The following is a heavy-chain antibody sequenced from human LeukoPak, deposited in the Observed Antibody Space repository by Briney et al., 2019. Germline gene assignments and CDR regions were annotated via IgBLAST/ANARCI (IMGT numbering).Heavy chain of an antibody. Sequence: PSETLSLTCAVSGGSISSGGYSWSWIRQPPGKGLEWIGYIYHSGSPNYNPSLKSRVTISVDKSRNHFSLNLSSVTAADTAVYYCARAPLTYYYDSSGYYVAEYFQHWGQGTLVTVSS. D-gene: IGHD3-22*01. CDR3: ARAPLTYYYDSSGYYVAEYFQH. CDR1: GGSISSGGYS. CDR2: IYHSGSP. J-gene: IGHJ1*01. V-gene: IGHV4-30-2*01.